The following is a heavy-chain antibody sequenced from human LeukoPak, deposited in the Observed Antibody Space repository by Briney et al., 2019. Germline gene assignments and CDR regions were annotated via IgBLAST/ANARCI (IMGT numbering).Heavy chain of an antibody. CDR3: ARADYGHYFDY. CDR2: INPTSGGT. CDR1: GYAFTGYY. D-gene: IGHD4-17*01. J-gene: IGHJ4*02. V-gene: IGHV1-2*02. Sequence: ASVKVSCKASGYAFTGYYMHWARQAPGQGLEWMGWINPTSGGTNHAQKFQGRVTMTRDTSISTAYMELSRLTSDDTAVYYCARADYGHYFDYWGQGTLVTVSS.